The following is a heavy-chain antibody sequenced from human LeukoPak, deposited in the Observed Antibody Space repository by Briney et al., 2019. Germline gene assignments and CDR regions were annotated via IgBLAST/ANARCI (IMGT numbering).Heavy chain of an antibody. V-gene: IGHV3-23*01. CDR3: AKARPLDSSSWSHGDY. J-gene: IGHJ4*02. D-gene: IGHD6-13*01. CDR1: GFTFSSYA. CDR2: ISGSGDST. Sequence: GGSLRLSCAVSGFTFSSYAMSWVRQAPGKGLEWVSAISGSGDSTYYGDSVKGRFTISRDNSKNTLYLQMNSLRAEDTAVYYCAKARPLDSSSWSHGDYWGQGTLVTVSS.